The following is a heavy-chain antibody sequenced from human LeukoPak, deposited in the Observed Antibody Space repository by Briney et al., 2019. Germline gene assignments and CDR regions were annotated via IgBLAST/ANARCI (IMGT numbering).Heavy chain of an antibody. J-gene: IGHJ5*02. CDR1: GYSFINYW. V-gene: IGHV5-51*01. CDR3: ARQTKDVSSRVDP. CDR2: IYPGDSDT. D-gene: IGHD6-13*01. Sequence: PGESLKISCQGSGYSFINYWIGWVRQMPGKGLEWMGIIYPGDSDTRYSPSFQGQVTISADKSISTAYLQWSSLKASDTAMYYCARQTKDVSSRVDPWGQGTLVTVSS.